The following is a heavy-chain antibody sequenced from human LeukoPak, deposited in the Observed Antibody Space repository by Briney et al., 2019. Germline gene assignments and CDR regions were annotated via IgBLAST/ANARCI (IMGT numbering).Heavy chain of an antibody. CDR3: AREALDTAMVVDY. D-gene: IGHD5-18*01. CDR2: MNPNSGNT. J-gene: IGHJ4*02. Sequence: ASVKVSCKASGYTFTSYDINWVRQAPGQGLEWMGWMNPNSGNTGYAQKFQGRVTMTRNTSISTAYMELSSLRSEDTAVYYCAREALDTAMVVDYWGQGTLVTVSS. V-gene: IGHV1-8*02. CDR1: GYTFTSYD.